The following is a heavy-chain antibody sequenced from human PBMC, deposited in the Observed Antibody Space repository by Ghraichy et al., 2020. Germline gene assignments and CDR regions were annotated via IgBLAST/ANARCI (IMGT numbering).Heavy chain of an antibody. CDR2: IKHDGSEK. D-gene: IGHD2-21*02. Sequence: GGSLRLSCAASGFTFGRYWMTWVRQAPGKGLECVTNIKHDGSEKYYVDSVKGRFTISRDNAKNSLFLQMNSLRAEDTAVYYCARDLWVTATWIWGQGTMVTVSS. V-gene: IGHV3-7*01. CDR1: GFTFGRYW. CDR3: ARDLWVTATWI. J-gene: IGHJ3*02.